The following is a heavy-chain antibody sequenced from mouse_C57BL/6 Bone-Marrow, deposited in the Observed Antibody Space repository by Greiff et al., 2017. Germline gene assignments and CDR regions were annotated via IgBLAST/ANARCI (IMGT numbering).Heavy chain of an antibody. Sequence: ESGPGLVKPSPSLSLTCSVSGYSITSGYFWNWIRQFPGNILEWRGYISYDGSNNYNPTLKDKISSTRDTSKSHFFLKWNSVTTEDTAAYDCARGQFVDYWGQGTTLTVSS. CDR3: ARGQFVDY. CDR1: GYSITSGYF. D-gene: IGHD3-2*01. V-gene: IGHV3-6*01. CDR2: ISYDGSN. J-gene: IGHJ2*01.